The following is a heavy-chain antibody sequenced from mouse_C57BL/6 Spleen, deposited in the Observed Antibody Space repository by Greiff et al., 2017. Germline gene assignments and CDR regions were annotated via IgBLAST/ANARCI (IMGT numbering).Heavy chain of an antibody. J-gene: IGHJ3*01. CDR1: GYSITSGYY. CDR2: ISYDGSN. D-gene: IGHD1-1*01. Sequence: EVKLMESGPGLVKPSQSLSLTCSVTGYSITSGYYWNWIRQFPGNKLEWMGYISYDGSNNYNPSLKNRIAITRDTSKNQFFLKLISVTTEDTATYYCARSDYGSTFAYWGQGTLVTVSA. V-gene: IGHV3-6*01. CDR3: ARSDYGSTFAY.